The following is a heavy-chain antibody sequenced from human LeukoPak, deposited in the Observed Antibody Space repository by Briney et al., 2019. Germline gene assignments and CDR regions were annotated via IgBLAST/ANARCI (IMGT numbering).Heavy chain of an antibody. D-gene: IGHD1-26*01. J-gene: IGHJ4*02. Sequence: GGSLRLSCAASGFTFSSYAMSWVRQAPGKGLEWVSTISNSGGDTYYADSVKGRFTISRDNPENTLYLQMNSLTAEDTAIYYCAKATETLGNWGQGTLVTVSS. V-gene: IGHV3-23*01. CDR2: ISNSGGDT. CDR3: AKATETLGN. CDR1: GFTFSSYA.